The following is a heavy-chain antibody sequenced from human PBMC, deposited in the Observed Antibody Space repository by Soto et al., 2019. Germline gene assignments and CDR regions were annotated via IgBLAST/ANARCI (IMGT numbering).Heavy chain of an antibody. CDR3: ARDKITGHFDY. V-gene: IGHV4-34*01. Sequence: QVQLQQWGAGLLKPSETLSLTCAVYGGSFSGYYWTWIRQPPGTGLELIGEINHSGSTNYNPSLKSCVTISVDPSKNQFSLKLTSVTDEDTAVYYCARDKITGHFDYWGQGTLVTVSS. J-gene: IGHJ4*02. D-gene: IGHD2-8*02. CDR1: GGSFSGYY. CDR2: INHSGST.